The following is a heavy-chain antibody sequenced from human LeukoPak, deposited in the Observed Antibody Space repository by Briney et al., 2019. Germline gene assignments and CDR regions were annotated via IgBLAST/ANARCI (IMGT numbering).Heavy chain of an antibody. CDR3: TRPSQNDYGDQPDAFDI. CDR2: IRSKANSYAT. V-gene: IGHV3-73*01. D-gene: IGHD4-17*01. CDR1: GFTFSGSA. Sequence: GGSLRLSCAASGFTFSGSAMHWVRQASGKGLEWVGRIRSKANSYATAYAASVKGRFTISRDDSKNTAYLQMNSLKTEDTAVYYCTRPSQNDYGDQPDAFDIWGQGTMVTVSS. J-gene: IGHJ3*02.